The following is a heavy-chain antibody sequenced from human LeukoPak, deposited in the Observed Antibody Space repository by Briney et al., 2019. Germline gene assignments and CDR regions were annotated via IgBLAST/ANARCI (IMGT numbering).Heavy chain of an antibody. CDR2: IYTSGST. J-gene: IGHJ6*03. CDR1: GGSLSSGSYY. D-gene: IGHD2-21*02. Sequence: SETLSLTCTVSGGSLSSGSYYWSWIRQPAGKGLEWIGRIYTSGSTNYNPSLKSRVTISVDTSKNQFSLKLSSVTAADTAVYYCAREQVTTLPYYYYYMDVWGKGTRSPSP. V-gene: IGHV4-61*02. CDR3: AREQVTTLPYYYYYMDV.